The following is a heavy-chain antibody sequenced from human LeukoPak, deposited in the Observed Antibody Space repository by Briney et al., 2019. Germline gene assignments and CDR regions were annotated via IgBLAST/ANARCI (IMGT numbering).Heavy chain of an antibody. V-gene: IGHV4-30-2*01. CDR3: ASSEATTTPPPYGMDV. CDR1: GGSISSGGYS. D-gene: IGHD5-12*01. J-gene: IGHJ6*02. CDR2: IYHSGST. Sequence: PSETLSLTCAVSGGSISSGGYSWSWIRQPPGKGLEWIGYIYHSGSTYYNPSLKSRVTISVDRSKNQFSLKLSSVTAADTAVYYCASSEATTTPPPYGMDVWGQGTKVTVSS.